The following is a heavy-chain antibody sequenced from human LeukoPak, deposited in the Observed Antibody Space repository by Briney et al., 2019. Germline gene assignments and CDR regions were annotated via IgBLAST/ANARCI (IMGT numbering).Heavy chain of an antibody. J-gene: IGHJ4*02. D-gene: IGHD5-18*01. Sequence: ASVEVSCKASGYTFTGYYMHWVRQAPGQGLEWMGWINPNSGGTNYAQKFQGRVTMTRDTSISTAYMELSRLRSDDTAVYYCARGVTAMVMLNYWGQGTLVTVSS. V-gene: IGHV1-2*02. CDR3: ARGVTAMVMLNY. CDR1: GYTFTGYY. CDR2: INPNSGGT.